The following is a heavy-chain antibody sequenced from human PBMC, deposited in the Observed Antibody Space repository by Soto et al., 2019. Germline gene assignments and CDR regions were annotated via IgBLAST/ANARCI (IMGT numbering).Heavy chain of an antibody. J-gene: IGHJ4*02. V-gene: IGHV1-3*01. CDR1: GYTFTSYA. CDR3: ARDLGGCTDY. Sequence: QVQLVQSGAEVKKPGASVKVSCKASGYTFTSYAMQWVRQAPGQRLEWMGWINAGNGNTKYSQKFQGRVTITSDTSASTDYMELSSLRCEDTAVYYCARDLGGCTDYWGQGTLVTVSS. D-gene: IGHD6-19*01. CDR2: INAGNGNT.